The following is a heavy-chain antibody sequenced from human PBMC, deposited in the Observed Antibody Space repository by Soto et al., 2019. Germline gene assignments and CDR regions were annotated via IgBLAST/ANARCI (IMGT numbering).Heavy chain of an antibody. CDR1: GLTVSGKKY. J-gene: IGHJ3*01. V-gene: IGHV3-53*01. CDR2: LYDVDGS. D-gene: IGHD1-1*01. CDR3: ATWHEREHAYDV. Sequence: DVQLVESGGGLMQPGESLRLSCAASGLTVSGKKYVAWVRQAPGKVLEWVSALYDVDGSFYADSVKGRFTTSSDSSKTSVYLQMSGLRPDDTAVYYCATWHEREHAYDVWGQGTTVTVS.